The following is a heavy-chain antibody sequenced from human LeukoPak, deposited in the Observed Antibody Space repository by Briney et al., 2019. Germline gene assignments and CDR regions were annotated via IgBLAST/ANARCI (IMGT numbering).Heavy chain of an antibody. Sequence: ASVKVSCKASGYTFTGYYMHWVRQAPGQGLEWMGWINPNSGGTNNAPNFQGRVTMTRDTTISTAYLELSRLRFDDTAVYYCAREGGPITGAGTGTGTFDFWGQGTPVTVSS. CDR2: INPNSGGT. CDR3: AREGGPITGAGTGTGTFDF. J-gene: IGHJ4*02. V-gene: IGHV1-2*02. D-gene: IGHD6-19*01. CDR1: GYTFTGYY.